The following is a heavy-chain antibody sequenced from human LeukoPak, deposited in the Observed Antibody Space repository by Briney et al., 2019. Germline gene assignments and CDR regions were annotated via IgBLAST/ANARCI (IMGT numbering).Heavy chain of an antibody. V-gene: IGHV1-18*01. CDR1: GYTFTSYG. J-gene: IGHJ4*02. CDR3: ARVTPGGTMIVAAYCGH. Sequence: ASVKDSCKASGYTFTSYGISWVRQAPGQGLEWMGWISAYNGNTNYAQKLQGRVTMTTDTSTSTAYMELRSLRSDDTAVYYCARVTPGGTMIVAAYCGHWGQGTLVTVSS. D-gene: IGHD3-22*01. CDR2: ISAYNGNT.